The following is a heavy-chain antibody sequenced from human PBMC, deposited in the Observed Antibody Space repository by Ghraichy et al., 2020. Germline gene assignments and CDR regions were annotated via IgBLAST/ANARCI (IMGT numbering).Heavy chain of an antibody. Sequence: ASVKVSCKASGYTFTSYGISWVRQAPVQGLEWMGWISAYNGNTNYAQKLQGRVTMTTDTSTSTAYMELRSLRSDDTAVYYCARDTALGSQQWLDHYYYYYGMDVWGQGTTVTVSS. V-gene: IGHV1-18*01. J-gene: IGHJ6*02. CDR1: GYTFTSYG. CDR3: ARDTALGSQQWLDHYYYYYGMDV. D-gene: IGHD6-19*01. CDR2: ISAYNGNT.